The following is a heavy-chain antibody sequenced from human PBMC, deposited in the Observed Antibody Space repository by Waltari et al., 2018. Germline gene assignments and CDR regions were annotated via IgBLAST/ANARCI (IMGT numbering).Heavy chain of an antibody. D-gene: IGHD6-13*01. J-gene: IGHJ4*02. CDR3: ARGVHSTAWIVDY. Sequence: QVQLVQSGAEVKKPGASVKVSCMTSGYTFTSHGMHWVRQAPGQRPEWMGWINTGKGDTRYSQKFQIRGTFTRDTSASTVSVELSSLTSEDTAVYYCARGVHSTAWIVDYWGQGTLVTVSS. CDR2: INTGKGDT. V-gene: IGHV1-3*04. CDR1: GYTFTSHG.